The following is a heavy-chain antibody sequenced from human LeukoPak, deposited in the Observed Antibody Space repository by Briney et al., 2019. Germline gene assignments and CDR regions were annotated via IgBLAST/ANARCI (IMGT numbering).Heavy chain of an antibody. CDR1: GGSISSSSYY. V-gene: IGHV4-39*01. J-gene: IGHJ5*02. CDR3: ARHDCSSTSCSYLP. Sequence: PSETLSLTCSVSGGSISSSSYYWRWIRQPPGKGLEWIGTIYYSGSTYYNPSLKSRVTISVDTSKNQFSLRLSSVTAADTAVYDCARHDCSSTSCSYLPWGQGTLVTVSS. CDR2: IYYSGST. D-gene: IGHD2-2*01.